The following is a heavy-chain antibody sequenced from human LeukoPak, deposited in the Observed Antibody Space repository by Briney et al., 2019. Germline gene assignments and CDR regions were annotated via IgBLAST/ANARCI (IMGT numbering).Heavy chain of an antibody. V-gene: IGHV3-21*01. J-gene: IGHJ4*02. Sequence: GGSLRLSCAGSGFTFSSYTMNWVRQAPGKGLEWVSSISSSDSDISYAESVRGRFTISRDNAKNSLYLQMNSLRAEDTAIYYCTRKAFKWFGEGRYFDYWGQGTLVTVSS. CDR3: TRKAFKWFGEGRYFDY. CDR2: ISSSDSDI. D-gene: IGHD3-10*01. CDR1: GFTFSSYT.